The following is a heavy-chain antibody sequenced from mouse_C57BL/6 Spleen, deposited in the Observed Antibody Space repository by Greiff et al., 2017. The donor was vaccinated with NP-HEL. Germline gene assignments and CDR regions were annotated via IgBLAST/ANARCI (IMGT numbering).Heavy chain of an antibody. CDR1: GYTFTSYW. CDR2: IHPNSGST. V-gene: IGHV1-64*01. J-gene: IGHJ3*01. Sequence: VQLQQPGAELVKPGASVKLSCKASGYTFTSYWMHWVKQSPGQGLEWIGMIHPNSGSTNYNEKFKSKATLTVDKSSSTAYMQLSSLTSEDSAVYYCAGYGNYAWFAYWGQGTLVTVSA. D-gene: IGHD2-10*02. CDR3: AGYGNYAWFAY.